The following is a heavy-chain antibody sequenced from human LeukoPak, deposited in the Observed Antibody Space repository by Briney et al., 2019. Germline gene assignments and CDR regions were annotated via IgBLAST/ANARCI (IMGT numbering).Heavy chain of an antibody. CDR3: ARAGYCSGGSCYLRYYYYYGMDV. V-gene: IGHV4-59*01. D-gene: IGHD2-15*01. J-gene: IGHJ6*02. Sequence: SETLSLTCTVSGGSISSYYWRWIRQPPGKGLEWIGYICYSGSSNYNPFLKSRVTISVDTSKNQFHLKLSSVTAADTAEYYCARAGYCSGGSCYLRYYYYYGMDVWGQGTTVTVSS. CDR2: ICYSGSS. CDR1: GGSISSYY.